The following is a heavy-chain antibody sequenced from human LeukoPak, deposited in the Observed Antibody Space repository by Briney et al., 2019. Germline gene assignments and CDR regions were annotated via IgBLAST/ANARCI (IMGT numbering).Heavy chain of an antibody. Sequence: KTSETLSLTCTVSGXSISSYYGSWIRQPPGKGLEWIGCIYYSGTTKYNPSLKSRVTISVDASKNHFSLNLTSVTAADTAVYYCARDRSLGIIDYWGQGTLVTVSS. CDR3: ARDRSLGIIDY. D-gene: IGHD3-16*01. V-gene: IGHV4-59*01. J-gene: IGHJ4*02. CDR1: GXSISSYY. CDR2: IYYSGTT.